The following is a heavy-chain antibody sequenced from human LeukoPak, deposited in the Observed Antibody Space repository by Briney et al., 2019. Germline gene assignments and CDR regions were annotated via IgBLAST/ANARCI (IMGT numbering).Heavy chain of an antibody. CDR2: INHSGST. D-gene: IGHD3-9*01. Sequence: ETLSLTCAAYGGSFSGYYWSWIRQPPGKGLEWIGEINHSGSTNYNPSLKSRVTISVDTSKNQFSLKLSSVTAADTAVYDCARGLRYFVWLFRFDPWGQGTLVTVSS. CDR1: GGSFSGYY. V-gene: IGHV4-34*01. J-gene: IGHJ5*02. CDR3: ARGLRYFVWLFRFDP.